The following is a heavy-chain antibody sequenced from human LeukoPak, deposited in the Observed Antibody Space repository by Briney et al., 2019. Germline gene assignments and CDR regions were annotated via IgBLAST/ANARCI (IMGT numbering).Heavy chain of an antibody. D-gene: IGHD2-15*01. V-gene: IGHV3-23*01. Sequence: PGGSLRLSCAASGFTFSSYATSWVRQAPGKGLEWVSAISGSGGSTYYADSVKGRFTISRDNSKNTLYLQMNSLRAEDTAVYYCAKDGGLYCSGGSCYPLHPDAFDIWGQGTMVTVSS. J-gene: IGHJ3*02. CDR2: ISGSGGST. CDR1: GFTFSSYA. CDR3: AKDGGLYCSGGSCYPLHPDAFDI.